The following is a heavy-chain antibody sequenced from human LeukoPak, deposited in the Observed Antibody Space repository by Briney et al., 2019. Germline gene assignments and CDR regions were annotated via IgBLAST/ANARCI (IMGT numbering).Heavy chain of an antibody. CDR1: GCSISSYY. CDR3: ARHMTNSLYYFDY. J-gene: IGHJ4*02. Sequence: PSETLSLTCTVSGCSISSYYWSWIRQPPGKGLEWIGYIYYSGSTNYNPSLKSRVTISVDTSKNQFSLKLSSVTAADTAVYYCARHMTNSLYYFDYWGQGTLVTVSS. CDR2: IYYSGST. D-gene: IGHD4-11*01. V-gene: IGHV4-59*08.